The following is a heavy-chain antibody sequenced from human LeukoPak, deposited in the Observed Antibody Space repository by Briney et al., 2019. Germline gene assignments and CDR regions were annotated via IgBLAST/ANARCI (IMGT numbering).Heavy chain of an antibody. V-gene: IGHV3-21*04. CDR3: ARDWGYCSSTSCHVFDY. CDR2: ISSSSSYI. D-gene: IGHD2-2*01. CDR1: GFTFSSYS. J-gene: IGHJ4*02. Sequence: PGGSLRLSCAASGFTFSSYSMNWVRQAPGKGLEWVSSISSSSSYIYYADSVKGRFTISRDKSKNTLYLQMNSLRAEDTAVYYCARDWGYCSSTSCHVFDYWGQGTLVTVSS.